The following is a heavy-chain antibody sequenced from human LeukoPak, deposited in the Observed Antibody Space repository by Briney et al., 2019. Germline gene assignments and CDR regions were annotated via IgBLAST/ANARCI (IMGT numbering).Heavy chain of an antibody. J-gene: IGHJ3*02. CDR3: ARSVDAAVDDAFDI. CDR2: IIPIFGTA. Sequence: SVKVSCKASGGTFSSYAISWVRQAPGQGLEWMGGIIPIFGTANYAQKFQGRVTITADESTSTAYMELSSLRSEDTAVYYCARSVDAAVDDAFDIWGQGTMVTVSS. V-gene: IGHV1-69*13. CDR1: GGTFSSYA. D-gene: IGHD5-18*01.